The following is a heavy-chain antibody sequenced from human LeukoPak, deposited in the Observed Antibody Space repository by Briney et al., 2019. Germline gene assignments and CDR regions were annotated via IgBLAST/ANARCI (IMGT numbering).Heavy chain of an antibody. CDR2: IIPILDIP. J-gene: IGHJ4*02. Sequence: SVKVSCKASGDTFSSYTFSWVRQAPGQGLEWMGRIIPILDIPNYAQKFQGRVTITADKSTNTAYMELNSLTSEDTAIYYCARGSVGYSSGWYYFDYWGQGTLVTVSS. CDR3: ARGSVGYSSGWYYFDY. V-gene: IGHV1-69*02. CDR1: GDTFSSYT. D-gene: IGHD6-19*01.